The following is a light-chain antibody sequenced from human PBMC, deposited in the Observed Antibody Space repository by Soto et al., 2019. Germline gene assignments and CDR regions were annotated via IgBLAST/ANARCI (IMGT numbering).Light chain of an antibody. Sequence: QSVLTQPASVSXSPGQSITIXCTGTSSDVGGYNYVSWYQQHPGKAPQFMIYEVSNRPSGVSNRFSGSKSGNTASLTISGLQAEDEADYDCSSYTSSSTLGVFGTGTKLTVL. CDR1: SSDVGGYNY. CDR2: EVS. CDR3: SSYTSSSTLGV. J-gene: IGLJ1*01. V-gene: IGLV2-14*01.